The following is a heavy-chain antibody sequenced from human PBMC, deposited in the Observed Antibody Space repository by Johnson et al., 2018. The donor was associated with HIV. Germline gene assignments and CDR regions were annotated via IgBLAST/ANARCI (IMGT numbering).Heavy chain of an antibody. Sequence: QVQLVESGGGVVQPGRSLRLSCAASGFTFSSYAMHCVRQAPGKGLEWVAVISYDGSYKYYADSVKGRFTISRDNSKNTVFLEMNSLTAEDTGLYYCVKDGAHSGSHHDAFDVWGRGTVVTVSS. D-gene: IGHD1-26*01. CDR2: ISYDGSYK. J-gene: IGHJ3*01. CDR3: VKDGAHSGSHHDAFDV. V-gene: IGHV3-30*04. CDR1: GFTFSSYA.